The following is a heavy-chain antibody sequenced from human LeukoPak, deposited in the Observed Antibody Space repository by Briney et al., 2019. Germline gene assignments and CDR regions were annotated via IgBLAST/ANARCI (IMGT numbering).Heavy chain of an antibody. CDR3: ARDSPFGGN. CDR2: IKQDGSQR. V-gene: IGHV3-7*01. J-gene: IGHJ4*02. CDR1: GFTFSSYA. Sequence: GGSLRLSCSASGFTFSSYAMHWVRQAPGKGLEWVANIKQDGSQRNYVDSVKGRFTISRDNAKNSLYLQMNSLRVEDTAVYYCARDSPFGGNWGQGTLVTVSS. D-gene: IGHD1-26*01.